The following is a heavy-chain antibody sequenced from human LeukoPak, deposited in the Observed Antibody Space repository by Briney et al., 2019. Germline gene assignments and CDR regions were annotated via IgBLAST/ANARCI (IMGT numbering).Heavy chain of an antibody. V-gene: IGHV3-23*01. J-gene: IGHJ4*02. CDR1: GFTFSSYA. Sequence: PGESLRVSCAASGFTFSSYAMSWVRQAPGKGLEWVSGISGSGGNTFYADSVKGRFTISRDNSKNTLYLQMNSLRAEDTAVYYCAKENGAAVISHFDYWGQGTLVTVSS. CDR3: AKENGAAVISHFDY. CDR2: ISGSGGNT. D-gene: IGHD2-21*01.